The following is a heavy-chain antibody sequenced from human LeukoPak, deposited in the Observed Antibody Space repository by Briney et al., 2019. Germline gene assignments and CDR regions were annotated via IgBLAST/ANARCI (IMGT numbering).Heavy chain of an antibody. J-gene: IGHJ4*02. CDR1: GFHFTSYW. CDR3: AAREIRETGNDY. V-gene: IGHV5-10-1*01. D-gene: IGHD1-14*01. Sequence: GESPKISWKGSGFHFTSYWIGWVRQMPGKGLEWMGRIDPSDSYTNYSPSFQGHVTISADKSISTAYLQWSSLKASDTAMYYCAAREIRETGNDYWGQGTLVTVSS. CDR2: IDPSDSYT.